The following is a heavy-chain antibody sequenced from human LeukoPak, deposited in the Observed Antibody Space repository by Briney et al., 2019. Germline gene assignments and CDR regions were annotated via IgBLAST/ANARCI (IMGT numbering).Heavy chain of an antibody. Sequence: ASVKVSCKASGYTLIGQYLHWVRQAPGQGLEWVGWINPHNGGTHYAQKLQDRVTLTSDRSIDTAYMELRRLRSDDTAVYYCARAPSLVRGLDYWGQGTLVTVSS. CDR2: INPHNGGT. CDR1: GYTLIGQY. D-gene: IGHD3-10*01. V-gene: IGHV1-2*02. J-gene: IGHJ4*02. CDR3: ARAPSLVRGLDY.